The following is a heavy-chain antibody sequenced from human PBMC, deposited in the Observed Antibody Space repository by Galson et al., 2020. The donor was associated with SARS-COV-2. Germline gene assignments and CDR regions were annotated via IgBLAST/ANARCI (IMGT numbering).Heavy chain of an antibody. Sequence: GESLKISCAASGFTFSSYAMHWVRQAPGKGLEWVAVISYDGSNKYYADSVKGRFTISRDNSKNTLYLQMNSLRAEDTAVYYCARDRSGSYYDYFDYWGQGTLVTVSS. V-gene: IGHV3-30*04. D-gene: IGHD1-26*01. J-gene: IGHJ4*02. CDR1: GFTFSSYA. CDR2: ISYDGSNK. CDR3: ARDRSGSYYDYFDY.